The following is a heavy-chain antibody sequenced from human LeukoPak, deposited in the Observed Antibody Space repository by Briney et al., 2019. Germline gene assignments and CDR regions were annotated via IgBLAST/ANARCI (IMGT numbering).Heavy chain of an antibody. J-gene: IGHJ4*02. CDR3: ASEAPKTYIAARLY. CDR1: GGSISSSSYY. V-gene: IGHV4-39*01. D-gene: IGHD6-6*01. CDR2: IYYSGST. Sequence: SETLSLTCTVSGGSISSSSYYWGWIRQPPGKGLEWIGSIYYSGSTYYNPSLKSRVTISVDTSKNQFSLKLSSVTAADTAVYYCASEAPKTYIAARLYWGQGTLVTVSS.